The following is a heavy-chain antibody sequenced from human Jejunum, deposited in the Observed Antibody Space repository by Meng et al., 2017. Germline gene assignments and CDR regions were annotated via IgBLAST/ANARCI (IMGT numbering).Heavy chain of an antibody. CDR3: ARDESRLLRS. CDR1: GDSVSSNSAA. Sequence: PGLVTPSRPPSLPCAISGDSVSSNSAAWNWIRQSPSRGLEWLGRTYYRSKWYSDYAVSVKSRITINTDTSKNQLSLQLNSVTPEDTAVYYCARDESRLLRSWGQGTLVTVSS. J-gene: IGHJ5*02. V-gene: IGHV6-1*01. CDR2: TYYRSKWYS. D-gene: IGHD3-22*01.